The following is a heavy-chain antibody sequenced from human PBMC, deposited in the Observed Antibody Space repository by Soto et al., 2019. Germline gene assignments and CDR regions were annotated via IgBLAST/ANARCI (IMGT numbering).Heavy chain of an antibody. D-gene: IGHD6-13*01. CDR1: VDRVSSHIDV. CDR2: TYYRSKWYS. CDR3: ARLIGNSWLDY. V-gene: IGHV6-1*01. Sequence: SLTLSLTCAISVDRVSSHIDVCHCIRMSASRVFEWLGRTYYRSKWYSEYAISVQSRITVNADTSKNQVSLQLDSVTPDDTAVYYCARLIGNSWLDYWGQGTLVTVSS. J-gene: IGHJ4*02.